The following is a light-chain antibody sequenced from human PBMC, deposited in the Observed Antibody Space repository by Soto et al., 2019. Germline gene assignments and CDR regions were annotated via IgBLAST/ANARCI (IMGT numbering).Light chain of an antibody. J-gene: IGLJ2*01. CDR3: GTWDGTLSAVL. CDR1: SSNIGSNY. V-gene: IGLV1-51*01. Sequence: QSALTQPPSVSAAPGQKVTISCSGSSSNIGSNYVSWYQQLPGTAPKLLIYEDNRRPSGIPDRFSGSKSGASATLGITGLQPGDEAEYYCGTWDGTLSAVLFGGGTQLTVL. CDR2: EDN.